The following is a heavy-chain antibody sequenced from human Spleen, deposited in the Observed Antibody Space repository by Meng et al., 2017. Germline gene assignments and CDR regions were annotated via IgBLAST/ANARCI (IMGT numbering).Heavy chain of an antibody. V-gene: IGHV1-2*06. Sequence: ASVKVSCKPSGYTFTAYYIHWVRQAPGQGLEWMGRINPDTGDTLYAQKFQGRVSMTGDTSISTAYVELSGLRSDDTAVYYCARDENISLGKLFGDYWGQGTLVTVSS. J-gene: IGHJ4*02. CDR2: INPDTGDT. CDR3: ARDENISLGKLFGDY. D-gene: IGHD2-21*01. CDR1: GYTFTAYY.